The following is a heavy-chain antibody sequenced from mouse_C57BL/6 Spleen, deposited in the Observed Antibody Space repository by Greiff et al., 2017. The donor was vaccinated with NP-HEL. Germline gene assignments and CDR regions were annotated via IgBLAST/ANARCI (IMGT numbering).Heavy chain of an antibody. CDR1: GFTFSSYA. J-gene: IGHJ2*01. CDR2: ISDGGSYT. D-gene: IGHD2-1*01. Sequence: DVMLVESGGGLVKPGGSLKLSCAASGFTFSSYAMSWVRQTPEKRLEWVATISDGGSYTYYPVNVKGRFTISRDNAKNNLYLQMSHLKSEDTAMYYCARDYGNYVGYYFDYWGQGTTLTVSS. CDR3: ARDYGNYVGYYFDY. V-gene: IGHV5-4*01.